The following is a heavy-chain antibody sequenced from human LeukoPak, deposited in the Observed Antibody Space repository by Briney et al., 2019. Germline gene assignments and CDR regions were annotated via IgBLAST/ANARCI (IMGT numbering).Heavy chain of an antibody. D-gene: IGHD5-24*01. CDR3: ARADGYSFDY. Sequence: PSETLSLTCSVSGGSISSGRYYWSWFRQHPEKGLEWIGYIYYSGSTYYNPSLKSRITISVDTSKNQFSLNLSSVTAADTAVYYCARADGYSFDYWGQGTLVTVSA. V-gene: IGHV4-31*03. CDR1: GGSISSGRYY. CDR2: IYYSGST. J-gene: IGHJ4*02.